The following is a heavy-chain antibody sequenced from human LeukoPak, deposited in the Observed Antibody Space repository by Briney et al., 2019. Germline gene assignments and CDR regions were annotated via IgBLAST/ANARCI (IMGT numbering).Heavy chain of an antibody. V-gene: IGHV3-48*04. J-gene: IGHJ3*01. Sequence: GGSLRLSCAASGFTFSGYSMNWVRQAPGKGLEWVSYISSSSSTIYYADSVKGRFIISRDNAKNSLYLQMNSLRTEDTALYYCVKDDGWYSWGQGTMVTVSS. CDR3: VKDDGWYS. D-gene: IGHD2-15*01. CDR1: GFTFSGYS. CDR2: ISSSSSTI.